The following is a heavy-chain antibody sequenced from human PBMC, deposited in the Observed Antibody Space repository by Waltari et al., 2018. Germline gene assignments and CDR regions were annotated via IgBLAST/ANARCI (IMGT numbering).Heavy chain of an antibody. CDR2: ISSISTYK. D-gene: IGHD2-2*01. CDR3: VSPALPGAHYYYYYGMDF. V-gene: IGHV3-21*01. CDR1: GFNFSRHS. Sequence: EVQLVASGGGLVKPGGSVGLSCAASGFNFSRHSMNWVRQAPGKGLEWVSSISSISTYKYYADSVRGRFTISRDNAMNSLYLQLNSLRAEDTAVYYCVSPALPGAHYYYYYGMDFWGQGTTVTVSS. J-gene: IGHJ6*02.